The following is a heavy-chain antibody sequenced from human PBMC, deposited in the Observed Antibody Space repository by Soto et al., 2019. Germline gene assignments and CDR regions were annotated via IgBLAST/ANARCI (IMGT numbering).Heavy chain of an antibody. J-gene: IGHJ5*02. Sequence: SETLSLTCTVSGGSISSYYWSWIRQPPGKGLECIGYISYSGSTGYNPSLKSRVTISVDTSKNQFSLKLSSVTAADTAVYYCATYGSSGYYFNWFDHWGQGTLVTVSS. CDR2: ISYSGST. CDR3: ATYGSSGYYFNWFDH. V-gene: IGHV4-59*12. CDR1: GGSISSYY. D-gene: IGHD3-22*01.